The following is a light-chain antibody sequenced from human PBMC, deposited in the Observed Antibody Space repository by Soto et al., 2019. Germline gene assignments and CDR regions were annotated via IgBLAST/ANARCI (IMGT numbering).Light chain of an antibody. CDR3: QQYNKSLWT. J-gene: IGKJ1*01. V-gene: IGKV3-15*01. CDR1: QSVSSN. CDR2: GAS. Sequence: EIVMTQSPATLSVSPGERATLSCRASQSVSSNLAWYQQKPGQTPRLLIYGASTRAIGIPARFSGSGSGTEITLTISSLQSEDFAVYYCQQYNKSLWTFGQGTNVEI.